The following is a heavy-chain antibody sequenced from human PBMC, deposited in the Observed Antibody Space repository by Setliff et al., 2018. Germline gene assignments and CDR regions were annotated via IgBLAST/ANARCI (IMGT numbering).Heavy chain of an antibody. V-gene: IGHV4-38-2*01. Sequence: SETLSLTCAVSGYSISSGYYWGWIRQAPGKGLEWIARIYRSGSTYYNPSLKSRVTISVDTSKNQFPLKLSSVTASDTAVYYCARQLCSSGYCYATTFDDWGQGTLVTVSS. CDR2: IYRSGST. D-gene: IGHD3-22*01. CDR1: GYSISSGYY. J-gene: IGHJ4*02. CDR3: ARQLCSSGYCYATTFDD.